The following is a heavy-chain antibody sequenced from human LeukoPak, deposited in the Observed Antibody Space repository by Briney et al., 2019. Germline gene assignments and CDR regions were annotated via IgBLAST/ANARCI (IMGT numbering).Heavy chain of an antibody. J-gene: IGHJ6*03. V-gene: IGHV4-4*07. CDR2: IYTSGSA. Sequence: SETLSLTCTVSGGSISSYYWSWIRQPAGKGLEWIGRIYTSGSANYNPSLKSRVTMSVDTSKNQFSLKLRSVTAADAAVYYCARDYYDSSGYSKYYYYYYMDVWGKGTTVTVSS. CDR3: ARDYYDSSGYSKYYYYYYMDV. D-gene: IGHD3-22*01. CDR1: GGSISSYY.